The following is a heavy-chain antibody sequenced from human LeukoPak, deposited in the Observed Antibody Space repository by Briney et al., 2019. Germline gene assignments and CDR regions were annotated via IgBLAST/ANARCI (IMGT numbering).Heavy chain of an antibody. CDR1: GFTFSSYS. CDR2: ISSSSSTI. CDR3: ARVDCSSTSCYTGDYYYYYYMDV. J-gene: IGHJ6*03. V-gene: IGHV3-48*01. Sequence: GSLRLSCAASGFTFSSYSMNWVRQAPGKGLEWVSYISSSSSTIYYADSVKGRFTISRDNAKNSLYLQMNSLRAEDTAVYYCARVDCSSTSCYTGDYYYYYYMDVWGKGTTVTVSS. D-gene: IGHD2-2*02.